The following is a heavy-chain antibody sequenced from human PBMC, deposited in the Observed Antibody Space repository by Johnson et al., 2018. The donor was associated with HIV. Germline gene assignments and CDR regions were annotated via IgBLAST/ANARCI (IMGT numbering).Heavy chain of an antibody. CDR3: ARDGRDLVTRGGFDV. D-gene: IGHD5-18*01. CDR1: GFTVSSSY. Sequence: VQLVESGGGLVQPGGSLRLSCAASGFTVSSSYMSWVRQAPGKGLEWVSVIYSGGSTYYADSVKGRFTIARDNYKNTLYLQMNSLRPEDTAVYYCARDGRDLVTRGGFDVWGPGTVVTVSS. CDR2: IYSGGST. V-gene: IGHV3-66*02. J-gene: IGHJ3*01.